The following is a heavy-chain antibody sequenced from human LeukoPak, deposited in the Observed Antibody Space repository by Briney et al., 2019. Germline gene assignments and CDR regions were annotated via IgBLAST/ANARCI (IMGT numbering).Heavy chain of an antibody. CDR2: INIGDGHT. V-gene: IGHV1-3*04. Sequence: ASVKVSCKVSGYTLSGHSLPWVRQAPGQRPEWMGWINIGDGHTRYSQKFQDRLTFTRDTPAATAYIELRNLQSEDTAIYYCTRGAVAGNGYGYWGQGTLVTVSS. CDR3: TRGAVAGNGYGY. CDR1: GYTLSGHS. D-gene: IGHD6-19*01. J-gene: IGHJ4*02.